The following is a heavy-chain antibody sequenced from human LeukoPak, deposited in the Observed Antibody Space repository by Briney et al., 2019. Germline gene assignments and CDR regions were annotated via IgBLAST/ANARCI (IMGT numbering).Heavy chain of an antibody. J-gene: IGHJ5*02. CDR2: IYSGST. Sequence: GGSLRLSCTVSGFTVSSNSMSWVRQAPGKGLEWVSFIYSGSTHYADSVKGRFTISRDNFKNTLSLQMNGLRVEDTALYYCVNSGFDPWGQGTLVTVSS. V-gene: IGHV3-66*03. CDR3: VNSGFDP. D-gene: IGHD3-10*01. CDR1: GFTVSSNS.